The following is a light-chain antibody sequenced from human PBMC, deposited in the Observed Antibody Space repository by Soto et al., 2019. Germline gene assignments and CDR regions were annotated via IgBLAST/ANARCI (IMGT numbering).Light chain of an antibody. CDR3: QQYNNWPSIT. Sequence: EILMTQSPATLSVSAGDRATLSCRASQSVRNNLAWYQQKPGQAPRLLIYDASTRATGIPARFSGSGSGTEFTLTISSLQSEDFALYYCQQYNNWPSITFGQGTRLEIK. J-gene: IGKJ5*01. CDR1: QSVRNN. CDR2: DAS. V-gene: IGKV3-15*01.